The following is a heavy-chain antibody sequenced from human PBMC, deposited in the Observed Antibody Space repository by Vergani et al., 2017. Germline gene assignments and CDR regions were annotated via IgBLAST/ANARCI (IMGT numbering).Heavy chain of an antibody. Sequence: EVQLLESGGGLVQPGGSLRLSCAASGFTFSSYAMSWVRQAPGKGLEWVSAISGSGGSTYYADSVKGRFTISRDNAKNSLYLQMNSLRAEDTAVYYCAIATVGSYYKGQTDYYYYMDVWGKGTTVTVSS. D-gene: IGHD1-26*01. CDR2: ISGSGGST. V-gene: IGHV3-23*01. J-gene: IGHJ6*03. CDR1: GFTFSSYA. CDR3: AIATVGSYYKGQTDYYYYMDV.